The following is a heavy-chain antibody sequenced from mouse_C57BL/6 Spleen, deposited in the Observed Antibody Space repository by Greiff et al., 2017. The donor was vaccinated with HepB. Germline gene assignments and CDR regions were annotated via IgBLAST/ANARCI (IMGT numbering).Heavy chain of an antibody. D-gene: IGHD2-3*01. V-gene: IGHV1-4*01. J-gene: IGHJ4*01. Sequence: QVQLKESGAELARPGASVKMSCKASGYTFTSYTMHWVKQRPGQGLEWIGYINPSSGYTKYNQKFKDKATLTADKSSSTAYMQLSSLTSEDSAVYYCARSMLAMDYWGQGTSVTVSS. CDR3: ARSMLAMDY. CDR1: GYTFTSYT. CDR2: INPSSGYT.